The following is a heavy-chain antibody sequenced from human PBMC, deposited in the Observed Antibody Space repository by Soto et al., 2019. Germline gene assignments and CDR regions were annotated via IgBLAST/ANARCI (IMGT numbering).Heavy chain of an antibody. V-gene: IGHV1-69*02. CDR2: IIPIIGII. CDR1: GGTFSTYT. CDR3: ARNYCTNGVCVDY. D-gene: IGHD2-8*01. Sequence: SVKVSCKASGGTFSTYTITWVRQAPGQGLEWMGRIIPIIGIINYAQKFQGRVTITADKFTGTAYMELTRLRSEDMAVYYCARNYCTNGVCVDYWGQGTLVTVSS. J-gene: IGHJ4*02.